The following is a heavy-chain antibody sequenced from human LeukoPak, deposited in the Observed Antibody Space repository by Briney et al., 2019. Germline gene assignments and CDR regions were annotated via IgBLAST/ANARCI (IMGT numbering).Heavy chain of an antibody. J-gene: IGHJ4*02. V-gene: IGHV1-69*04. CDR1: GGTFSSYA. D-gene: IGHD1-26*01. CDR3: ASAYSGSYGNDY. CDR2: IIPILGIA. Sequence: SVKVSCKASGGTFSSYAISWVRQAPGQGLEWMGRIIPILGIANYAQKFQGRVTITADKSTSTAYMELSSLRSEDTAVYYCASAYSGSYGNDYWGQGTLVTVSS.